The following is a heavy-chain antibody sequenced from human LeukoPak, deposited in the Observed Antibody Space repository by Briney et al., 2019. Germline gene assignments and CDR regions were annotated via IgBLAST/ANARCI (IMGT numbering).Heavy chain of an antibody. D-gene: IGHD5-24*01. V-gene: IGHV3-21*01. Sequence: GGSLRLSCVASGFTFSSYSIQWVHPPPAKGLDGVECINRSRSYLYFEDVVKGRFTLSRNHAQDSLFPQVNSLSPEDTAVYYCSRDQRVGDAFDIWGQGTMVTVSS. J-gene: IGHJ3*02. CDR1: GFTFSSYS. CDR3: SRDQRVGDAFDI. CDR2: INRSRSYL.